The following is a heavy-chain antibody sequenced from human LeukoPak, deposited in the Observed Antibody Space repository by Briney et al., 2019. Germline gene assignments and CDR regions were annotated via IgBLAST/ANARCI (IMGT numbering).Heavy chain of an antibody. Sequence: ASVKGSCKASGYTFTGYYMHWVRQAPGQGLEWMGWIDPDGGGTKYAQKFQGRVTMARDTSISTAYMELSRLTSDDTAVYHCARGGGLAAAGARFDYWGQGTLVTVSS. CDR1: GYTFTGYY. V-gene: IGHV1-2*02. CDR3: ARGGGLAAAGARFDY. J-gene: IGHJ4*02. D-gene: IGHD6-13*01. CDR2: IDPDGGGT.